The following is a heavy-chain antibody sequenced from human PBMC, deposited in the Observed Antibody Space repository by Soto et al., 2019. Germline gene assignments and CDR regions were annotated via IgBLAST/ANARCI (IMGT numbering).Heavy chain of an antibody. CDR1: GFSLYTNGAG. J-gene: IGHJ4*02. V-gene: IGHV2-5*02. CDR2: IYWDDNK. Sequence: QITLKESGPTLVKPTQTLTLTCTFSGFSLYTNGAGVGWLGQPPEEALEWLELIYWDDNKRYSPSLKSRLTVSTDTPKDQVVLTMTNMDTVDTATYYCAHRRDSAWHFDYWGQGTLVTVSS. CDR3: AHRRDSAWHFDY. D-gene: IGHD6-19*01.